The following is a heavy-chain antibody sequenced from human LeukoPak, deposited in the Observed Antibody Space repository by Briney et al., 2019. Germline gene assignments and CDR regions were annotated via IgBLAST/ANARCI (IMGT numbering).Heavy chain of an antibody. CDR2: IYTSGST. V-gene: IGHV4-4*07. Sequence: SETLSLTCTVSGGSISSYYWSWIRQPAGKGLEWIGRIYTSGSTNYNPSLKSRVTIGTSKNEISLNLTSVTAADTAVYYCARHGFDPVQDVAHWYFDLWGRGTLVTVSS. D-gene: IGHD3-10*01. CDR3: ARHGFDPVQDVAHWYFDL. J-gene: IGHJ2*01. CDR1: GGSISSYY.